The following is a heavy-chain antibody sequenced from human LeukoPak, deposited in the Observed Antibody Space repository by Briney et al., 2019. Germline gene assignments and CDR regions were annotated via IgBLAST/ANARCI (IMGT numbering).Heavy chain of an antibody. Sequence: PSETLSLTCTVSGGSISSYYWSWIRQPPGKGLEWIGYIYYSGSTNYNPSLKSRVTISVDTSKNQFSLKLSSVTAADTAVYYCARFPGSLIFDYWGPGTLVTVSS. CDR1: GGSISSYY. CDR3: ARFPGSLIFDY. J-gene: IGHJ4*02. CDR2: IYYSGST. V-gene: IGHV4-59*01.